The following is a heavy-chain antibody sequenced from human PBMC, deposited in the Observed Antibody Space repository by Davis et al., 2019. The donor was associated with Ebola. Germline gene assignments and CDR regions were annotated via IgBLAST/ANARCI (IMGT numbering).Heavy chain of an antibody. D-gene: IGHD6-19*01. J-gene: IGHJ4*02. CDR1: GGSIRGSY. CDR3: ATGVGRDSTAWYSTLWILHDY. CDR2: IYYSGNT. V-gene: IGHV4-59*12. Sequence: MPSETLSLTCTVSGGSIRGSYWGWIRQPPGKGLEWIGYIYYSGNTNYNPSLKSRVTMSLDTSKNQFSLKLSSLTAADTAVYYCATGVGRDSTAWYSTLWILHDYWGQGILVTVSS.